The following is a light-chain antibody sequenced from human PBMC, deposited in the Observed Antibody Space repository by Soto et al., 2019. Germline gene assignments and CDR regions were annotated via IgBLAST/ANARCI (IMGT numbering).Light chain of an antibody. V-gene: IGKV3-15*01. CDR2: GAS. CDR3: KQFDGWPLT. Sequence: EIEMTQSPGTLCVSPGERATLSCRASQSVGSNLAWYQEKPGQAPALLIYGASTRATGIPARFSGSGSGTEFGLTISSLQPEDVAVYYCKQFDGWPLTFGGGTKVEI. J-gene: IGKJ4*02. CDR1: QSVGSN.